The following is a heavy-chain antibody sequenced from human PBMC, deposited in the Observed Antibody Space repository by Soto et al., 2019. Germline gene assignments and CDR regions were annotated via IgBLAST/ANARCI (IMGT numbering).Heavy chain of an antibody. CDR1: GGTFSSYA. CDR2: IIPIFGTA. V-gene: IGHV1-69*13. J-gene: IGHJ6*02. Sequence: SVTVSCKASGGTFSSYAISWVRQAPGQGLEWMGGIIPIFGTANYAQKFQGRVTITADESTSTAYMELSSLRSEDTAVYYCARKRVEYYYYYGMDVWGQGTTVTVS. CDR3: ARKRVEYYYYYGMDV.